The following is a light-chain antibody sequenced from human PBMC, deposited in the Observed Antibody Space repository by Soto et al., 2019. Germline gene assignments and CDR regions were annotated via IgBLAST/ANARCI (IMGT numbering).Light chain of an antibody. CDR3: QQYTGPWT. CDR1: QSVLYSSNNKNY. Sequence: DIVLTQSPDSLAVSLGERATINCKSSQSVLYSSNNKNYLAWYQQKPGQPPKLLIYWASTRESGGPDRFSGSGSGTDFTLTISSLQAEYVAVYYCQQYTGPWTFGQGTKVEIK. V-gene: IGKV4-1*01. CDR2: WAS. J-gene: IGKJ1*01.